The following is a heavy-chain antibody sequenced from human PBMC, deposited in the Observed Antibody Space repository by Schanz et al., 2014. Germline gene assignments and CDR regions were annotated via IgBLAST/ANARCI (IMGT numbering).Heavy chain of an antibody. Sequence: QVQLVESGGGVVRPGRSLRLSCATSGFTFSRFGMHWVRQAPGKWPEWVALVWSDGNTKYYVDSVKGRFTISRDNSMNTLHLQGDGLRDEDAAVYYCARDAVALVAEYVMDVWGKGTPVTVSS. CDR3: ARDAVALVAEYVMDV. CDR2: VWSDGNTK. J-gene: IGHJ6*03. V-gene: IGHV3-33*01. CDR1: GFTFSRFG. D-gene: IGHD2-15*01.